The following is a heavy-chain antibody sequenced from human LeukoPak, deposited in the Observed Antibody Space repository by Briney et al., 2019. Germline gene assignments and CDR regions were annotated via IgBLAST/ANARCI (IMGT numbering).Heavy chain of an antibody. D-gene: IGHD3-10*01. CDR2: INPNSGGT. V-gene: IGHV1-2*02. J-gene: IGHJ4*02. CDR3: AREPGYYGSGSQGYFDY. CDR1: VYTFTVYY. Sequence: GASVTVSFKASVYTFTVYYMHWVRQAPGQRPEWMGWINPNSGGTNYAQNFQGRVTMTRDTSISTAYMELSRLRSDDTAVYYCAREPGYYGSGSQGYFDYWGQGALVTVSS.